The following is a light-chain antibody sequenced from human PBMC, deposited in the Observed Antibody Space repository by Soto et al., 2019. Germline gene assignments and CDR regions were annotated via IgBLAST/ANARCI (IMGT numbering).Light chain of an antibody. CDR3: QQVDSYPRT. CDR1: QGISSW. J-gene: IGKJ1*01. Sequence: DIQGTQSPSALSASVGDRVTITCRAGQGISSWLAWYQQKPGKAPKLLIYAASSLQSGVPSRFSGSGSGTDFTLTISSLHPEDVATYYCQQVDSYPRTFGQGTKVDIK. V-gene: IGKV1-12*01. CDR2: AAS.